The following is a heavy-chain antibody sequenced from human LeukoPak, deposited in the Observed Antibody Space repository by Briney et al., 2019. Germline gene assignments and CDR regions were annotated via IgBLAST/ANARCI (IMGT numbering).Heavy chain of an antibody. CDR2: ISPSGST. Sequence: SETLSLTCTVSGGSISSYYWSWIRRPPGKGLEWIGYISPSGSTNYNPSLESRVTISVDTSKRHISLRLSSVTAADTAVYYCATDYGGNSDWYFDLWGRGTLVTASS. J-gene: IGHJ2*01. CDR1: GGSISSYY. CDR3: ATDYGGNSDWYFDL. V-gene: IGHV4-4*08. D-gene: IGHD4-23*01.